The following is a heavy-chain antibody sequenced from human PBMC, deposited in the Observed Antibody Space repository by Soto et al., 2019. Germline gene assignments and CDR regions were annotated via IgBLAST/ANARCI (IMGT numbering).Heavy chain of an antibody. CDR3: ARDHFGVSWSYFDY. D-gene: IGHD6-13*01. Sequence: QVQLVESGGGVVQPGRSLRLSCAVSGFTFSNYAMHWVRKAPGKGLEWVAVISDDGSNKKYADSVKGRFTISRDNSKNTMYMQINSLRAEDTALYYFARDHFGVSWSYFDYWGQGTLVTVSS. CDR1: GFTFSNYA. CDR2: ISDDGSNK. V-gene: IGHV3-30-3*01. J-gene: IGHJ4*02.